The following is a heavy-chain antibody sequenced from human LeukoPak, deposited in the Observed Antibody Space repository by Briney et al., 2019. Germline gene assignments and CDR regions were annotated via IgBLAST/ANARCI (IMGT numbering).Heavy chain of an antibody. CDR2: ISYDGSNK. CDR3: AREKYGDPPRFRSDP. J-gene: IGHJ5*02. CDR1: GFTFSSYA. D-gene: IGHD4-17*01. Sequence: GGSLRLSCAASGFTFSSYAMHWVRQAPGKGLEWVAVISYDGSNKYYADSVKGRFTISRDNSKNTLYLQMNSLRAEDTAVYYCAREKYGDPPRFRSDPWGQGTLVTVSS. V-gene: IGHV3-30-3*01.